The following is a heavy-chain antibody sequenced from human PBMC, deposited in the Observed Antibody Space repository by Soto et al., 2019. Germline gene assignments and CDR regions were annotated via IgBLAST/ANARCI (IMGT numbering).Heavy chain of an antibody. V-gene: IGHV2-5*01. Sequence: SGPALVNPTQTLTLTCSFSGFSLSTSGVGVGWIRQPPGKALEWLALIYWNDDKRYSPSLKSRLTITKDTSKNQVVLTMNSLKTEDTAVYYCRTQYLDWGQGTLVTVSS. CDR1: GFSLSTSGVG. CDR2: IYWNDDK. D-gene: IGHD2-2*01. J-gene: IGHJ4*02. CDR3: RTQYLD.